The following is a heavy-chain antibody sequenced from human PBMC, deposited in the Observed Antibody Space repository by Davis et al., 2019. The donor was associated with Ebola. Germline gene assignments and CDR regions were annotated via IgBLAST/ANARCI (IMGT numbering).Heavy chain of an antibody. CDR2: IRSKAYGGTT. CDR3: TRYVDTAMVRHDY. Sequence: GESLKISCTASGFTFGDYAMSWFRQAPGKGLEWVGFIRSKAYGGTTEYAASVKGRFTISRDDSKSIAYLQMNSLKTEDTAVYYCTRYVDTAMVRHDYWGQGTLVTVSS. J-gene: IGHJ4*02. CDR1: GFTFGDYA. V-gene: IGHV3-49*03. D-gene: IGHD5-18*01.